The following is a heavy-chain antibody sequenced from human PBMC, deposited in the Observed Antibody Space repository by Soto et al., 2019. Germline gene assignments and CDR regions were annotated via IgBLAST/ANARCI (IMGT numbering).Heavy chain of an antibody. J-gene: IGHJ5*02. V-gene: IGHV4-30-2*01. CDR1: GGSISSGGYS. CDR2: IYHSGST. CDR3: ARGGYYDILTGYNWFDP. D-gene: IGHD3-9*01. Sequence: ASETLSLTCAVSGGSISSGGYSWSWIRQPPGKGLEWIGYIYHSGSTYYNPSLKSRVTISVDRSKNQFSLKLSSVTAADTAVYYCARGGYYDILTGYNWFDPWGQGTRLTLSS.